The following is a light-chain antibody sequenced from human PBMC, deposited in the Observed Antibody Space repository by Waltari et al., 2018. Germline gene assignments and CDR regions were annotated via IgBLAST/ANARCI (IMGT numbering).Light chain of an antibody. CDR1: QSIFYRSNNKNY. V-gene: IGKV4-1*01. CDR2: GAS. CDR3: QQYYSPPLT. Sequence: DIVMTQSPDSLAVFLGERATINCKSSQSIFYRSNNKNYLAWYQQKSGQPPKLLIYGASTRESGVPDRFSGSGSGTDFTLTISSLQAEDVAVYFCQQYYSPPLTFGQGTRLEIK. J-gene: IGKJ5*01.